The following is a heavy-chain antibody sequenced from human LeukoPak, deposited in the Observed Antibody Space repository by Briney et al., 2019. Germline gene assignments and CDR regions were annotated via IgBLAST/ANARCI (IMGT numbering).Heavy chain of an antibody. Sequence: GESLKISCKGSGYSFTSYWIGWVRQMPGKGLEWMGIIYPGDSDTRYSPSFQGQVTISADKSISTAYLQWSSLKASDTAMYCCARLGLVAYDSSGSLDYWGQGTLVTVSS. V-gene: IGHV5-51*01. CDR1: GYSFTSYW. CDR3: ARLGLVAYDSSGSLDY. J-gene: IGHJ4*02. D-gene: IGHD3-22*01. CDR2: IYPGDSDT.